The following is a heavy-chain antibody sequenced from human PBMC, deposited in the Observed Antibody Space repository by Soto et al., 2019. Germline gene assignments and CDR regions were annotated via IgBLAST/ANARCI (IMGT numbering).Heavy chain of an antibody. CDR3: TIGSSRSSSGWYVDYMDV. J-gene: IGHJ6*03. V-gene: IGHV3-49*03. D-gene: IGHD6-19*01. Sequence: LRLSCTVSGFTFGDNAMSWFRQAPGKGLEWVGFVRSKAYGGTTEYAASVKGRFTISRDDSKSIAYLQMNSLKTEDTAVYYCTIGSSRSSSGWYVDYMDVWGKGTTVTVSS. CDR1: GFTFGDNA. CDR2: VRSKAYGGTT.